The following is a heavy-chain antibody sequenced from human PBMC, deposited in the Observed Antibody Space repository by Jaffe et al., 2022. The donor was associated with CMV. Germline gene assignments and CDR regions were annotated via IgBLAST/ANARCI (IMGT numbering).Heavy chain of an antibody. J-gene: IGHJ3*02. D-gene: IGHD2-15*01. CDR1: GYTFTGYY. CDR2: INPNSGGT. Sequence: QVQLVQSGAEVKKPGASVKVSCKASGYTFTGYYMHWVRQAPGQGLEWMGWINPNSGGTNYAQKFQGRVTMTRDTSISTAYMELSRLRSDDTAVYYCARGYCSGGSCYPNDAFDIWGQGTMVTVSS. V-gene: IGHV1-2*02. CDR3: ARGYCSGGSCYPNDAFDI.